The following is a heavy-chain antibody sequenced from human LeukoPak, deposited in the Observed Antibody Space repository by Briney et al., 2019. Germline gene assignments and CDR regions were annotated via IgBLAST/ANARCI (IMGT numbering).Heavy chain of an antibody. J-gene: IGHJ3*02. Sequence: ASAKVSCKASGYTFTGYYMHWVRQAPGQGLEWMGWINPNSGGTNYAQRFQGRVTMTRDTSISTAYMELSRLRSDDTAVYYCARDDYYYDSSGYYYPGAFDIWGQGTMVTVSS. CDR2: INPNSGGT. CDR1: GYTFTGYY. D-gene: IGHD3-22*01. CDR3: ARDDYYYDSSGYYYPGAFDI. V-gene: IGHV1-2*02.